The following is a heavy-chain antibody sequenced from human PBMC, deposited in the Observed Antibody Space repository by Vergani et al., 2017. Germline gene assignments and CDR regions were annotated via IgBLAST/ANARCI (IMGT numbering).Heavy chain of an antibody. D-gene: IGHD6-6*01. CDR1: GGSISSSSYY. CDR3: ARDLGAARWYCDL. Sequence: QLQLQESGPGLVKPSETLSLTCTVSGGSISSSSYYWGWIRQPPGKGLAWIGSIYYSGSTYYNPSLKSRVTISVDTSKNQFSLKLSSVTAADTAVYYCARDLGAARWYCDLWGRGTLVTVSS. V-gene: IGHV4-39*07. J-gene: IGHJ2*01. CDR2: IYYSGST.